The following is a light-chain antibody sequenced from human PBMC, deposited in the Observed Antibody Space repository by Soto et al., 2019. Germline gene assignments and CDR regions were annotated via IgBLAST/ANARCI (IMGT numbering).Light chain of an antibody. V-gene: IGLV1-44*01. Sequence: QSVLTQPPSASGTPGQRVIISCSGSSSNIGSYAVTWYRQLPGTAPKLLIYGQSQRPSGVPDRFSGSKSGTSAFLAISGLQSEDEADYYCAVWDDSLGGRAFGGGTKLTVL. CDR1: SSNIGSYA. CDR3: AVWDDSLGGRA. J-gene: IGLJ2*01. CDR2: GQS.